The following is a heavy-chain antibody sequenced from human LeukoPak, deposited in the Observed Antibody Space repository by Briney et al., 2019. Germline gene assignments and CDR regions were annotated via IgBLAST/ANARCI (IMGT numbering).Heavy chain of an antibody. D-gene: IGHD3-10*02. CDR2: ISGSGGST. CDR3: AELGITMIGGV. Sequence: GGSLRLSCAASGFTFSSYAMSWVRQAPGKGLECVLHISGSGGSTYYADSVKGRFTISRDNSKNTLYLQMNSLRAEDTAVYYCAELGITMIGGVWGKGTTVTISS. V-gene: IGHV3-23*01. J-gene: IGHJ6*04. CDR1: GFTFSSYA.